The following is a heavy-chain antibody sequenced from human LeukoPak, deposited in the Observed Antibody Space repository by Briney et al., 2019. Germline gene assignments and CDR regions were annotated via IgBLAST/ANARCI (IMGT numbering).Heavy chain of an antibody. CDR1: GFTFSSYG. CDR2: ISYDGSNK. CDR3: ATHLDWGWDY. Sequence: PGGSLRLSCAASGFTFSSYGMHWVRQAPGKGLEWVAVISYDGSNKYYADSVKGRFTISRDNAKNSVYLQMNSLRAEDTALYYCATHLDWGWDYWGQGTLVTVSS. J-gene: IGHJ4*02. V-gene: IGHV3-30*03. D-gene: IGHD3-9*01.